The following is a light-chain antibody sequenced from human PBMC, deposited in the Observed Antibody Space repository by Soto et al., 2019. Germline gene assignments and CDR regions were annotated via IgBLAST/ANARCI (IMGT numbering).Light chain of an antibody. V-gene: IGKV3-20*01. J-gene: IGKJ1*01. CDR1: QSVSNNY. Sequence: EIVLTQSPGTLSLSPGERATLSCRASQSVSNNYLAWYQQKPGQAPSLLIYGASNSATGIPGRFSGSGFGTDFTLTISRLEPEDFAVYYCQHYDISSWTFGQGTKVDIK. CDR2: GAS. CDR3: QHYDISSWT.